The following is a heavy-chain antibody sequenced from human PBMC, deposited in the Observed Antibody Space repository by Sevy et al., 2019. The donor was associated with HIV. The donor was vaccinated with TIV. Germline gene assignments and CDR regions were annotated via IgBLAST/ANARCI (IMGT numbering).Heavy chain of an antibody. D-gene: IGHD3-22*01. J-gene: IGHJ4*02. CDR3: AGGVVIGTTFDY. Sequence: GGSLRLSCAASEFTFSSYEMNWVRQAPGKGLEWVSYISSSGRLIYYADSVKGRFTISRDNAKYSLYLRMNSLRAEDTAVYYCAGGVVIGTTFDYWGQGTLVTVSS. V-gene: IGHV3-48*03. CDR1: EFTFSSYE. CDR2: ISSSGRLI.